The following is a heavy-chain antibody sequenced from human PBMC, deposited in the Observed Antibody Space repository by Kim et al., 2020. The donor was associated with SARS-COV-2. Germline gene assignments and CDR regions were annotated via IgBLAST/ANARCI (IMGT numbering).Heavy chain of an antibody. CDR3: ARGIEHMITP. Sequence: SETLSLTCTVSGGSISSGGYYWSWIRQHPGKGLEWIGYIYYSGSTYYNPSLKSRVTISVDTSKNQFSLKLSSVTAADTAVYYCARGIEHMITPWGQGTLVTVSS. J-gene: IGHJ5*02. V-gene: IGHV4-31*03. D-gene: IGHD3-16*01. CDR2: IYYSGST. CDR1: GGSISSGGYY.